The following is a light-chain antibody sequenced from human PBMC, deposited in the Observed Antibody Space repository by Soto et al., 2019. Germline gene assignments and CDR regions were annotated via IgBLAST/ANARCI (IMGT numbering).Light chain of an antibody. CDR2: DAS. CDR3: QQSNNWPLT. Sequence: IVLTQSPATLSVSPGERATLSCRASQSVSSDVAWFQQRPGQAPRLLIYDASTRATGIPARFSGSGSGTEFTLTISSLQSEDFAIYYCQQSNNWPLTVGGGTKVEVK. J-gene: IGKJ4*01. V-gene: IGKV3-15*01. CDR1: QSVSSD.